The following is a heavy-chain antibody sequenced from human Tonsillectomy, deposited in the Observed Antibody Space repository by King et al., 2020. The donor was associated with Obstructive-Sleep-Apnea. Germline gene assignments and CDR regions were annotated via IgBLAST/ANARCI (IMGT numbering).Heavy chain of an antibody. J-gene: IGHJ3*02. V-gene: IGHV3-48*04. CDR1: GFTFSRYS. Sequence: VQLVESGGGLIQPGGSLRLSCAASGFTFSRYSMDWVRQAPGKGLEWVSYISSSSGTIYYADSVKGRFTISRDNAKSSLYLQMNSLSAEDTAVYYCAGMTQTDAFDIWGQGTMVTVSS. CDR2: ISSSSGTI. CDR3: AGMTQTDAFDI.